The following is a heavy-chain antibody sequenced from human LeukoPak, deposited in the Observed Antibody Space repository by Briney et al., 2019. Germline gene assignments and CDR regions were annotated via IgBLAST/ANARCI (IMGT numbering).Heavy chain of an antibody. CDR3: ARTMEWLIRGDAFDI. V-gene: IGHV4-4*07. CDR1: GGSISSYY. D-gene: IGHD3-3*01. Sequence: SETLSLTCTVSGGSISSYYWSWIRQPAGKGLEWIGRMYTSGSTKYNPSLKSRVTMSVDTSKNQFSLKLSSVTAADTAVYYCARTMEWLIRGDAFDIWGQGTMVTVSS. CDR2: MYTSGST. J-gene: IGHJ3*02.